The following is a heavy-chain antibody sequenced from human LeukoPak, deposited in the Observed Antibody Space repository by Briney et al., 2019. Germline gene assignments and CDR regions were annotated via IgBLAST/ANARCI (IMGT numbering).Heavy chain of an antibody. D-gene: IGHD4-17*01. CDR2: IYYSGST. J-gene: IGHJ4*02. CDR3: ARHGATVTQYYFDY. CDR1: GGSISSSSYY. Sequence: SETLSLTCTVSGGSISSSSYYWGWIRQPPGKGLEWIGSIYYSGSTYYNPSLKSRVTISVDTSKNQFSLKLSSVTAADTAVYYCARHGATVTQYYFDYWGQGTLVTVSS. V-gene: IGHV4-39*01.